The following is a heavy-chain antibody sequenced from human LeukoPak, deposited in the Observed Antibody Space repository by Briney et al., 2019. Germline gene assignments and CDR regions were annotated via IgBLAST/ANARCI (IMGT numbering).Heavy chain of an antibody. CDR3: AKAGRWGLRYFDWLLSSFAVDY. J-gene: IGHJ4*02. CDR1: GYTFTSYD. Sequence: ASVKVSCKASGYTFTSYDINWVRQATGQGLEWMGWMNPNSGNTGYAQKFQGRVTMTRNTSISTAYMELSSLRSEDTAVYYCAKAGRWGLRYFDWLLSSFAVDYWGQGTLVTVSS. V-gene: IGHV1-8*01. CDR2: MNPNSGNT. D-gene: IGHD3-9*01.